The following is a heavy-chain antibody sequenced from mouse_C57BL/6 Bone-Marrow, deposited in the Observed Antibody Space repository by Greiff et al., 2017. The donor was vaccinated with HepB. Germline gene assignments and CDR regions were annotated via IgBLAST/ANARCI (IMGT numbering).Heavy chain of an antibody. CDR2: IYPRDGST. J-gene: IGHJ1*03. V-gene: IGHV1-78*01. CDR1: GYTFTDHT. Sequence: SDAELVKPGASVKISCKVSGYTFTDHTIHWMKQRPEPGLEWIGYIYPRDGSTKYNEKFKGKATLTADKSSSSAYMQLNSRTSEDSAVYFCAGTMKNPDWYFDVWGTGTTVTVSS. D-gene: IGHD2-4*01. CDR3: AGTMKNPDWYFDV.